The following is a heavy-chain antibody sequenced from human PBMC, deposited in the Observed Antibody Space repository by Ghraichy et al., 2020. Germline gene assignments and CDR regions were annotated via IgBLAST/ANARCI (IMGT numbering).Heavy chain of an antibody. CDR2: ISYDGSNK. CDR1: GFTFSSYA. J-gene: IGHJ6*03. CDR3: ARDPPPYYYYYYMDV. Sequence: GGSLRLSCAASGFTFSSYAMHWVRQAPGKGLEWVAVISYDGSNKYYADSMKGRFTISRDNSKNTLYLQMNSLRAEDTAVYYCARDPPPYYYYYYMDVWGKGTTVTVSS. V-gene: IGHV3-30*04.